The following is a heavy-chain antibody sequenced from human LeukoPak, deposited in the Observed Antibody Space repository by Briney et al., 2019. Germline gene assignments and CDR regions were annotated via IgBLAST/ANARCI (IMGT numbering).Heavy chain of an antibody. Sequence: SETLSLSCTVSGGSISSYYWSWIRQPAGKGLEWIGYVFHSGTTNYSPSLKSRVTISLDTSKKQFYLRLASVTAADTAVYYCARRMATVTDAFDIWGRGTMVSVSS. J-gene: IGHJ3*02. V-gene: IGHV4-59*08. D-gene: IGHD5-24*01. CDR2: VFHSGTT. CDR3: ARRMATVTDAFDI. CDR1: GGSISSYY.